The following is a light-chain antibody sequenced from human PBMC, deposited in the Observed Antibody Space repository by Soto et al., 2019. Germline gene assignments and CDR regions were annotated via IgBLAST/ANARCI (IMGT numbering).Light chain of an antibody. V-gene: IGKV1-8*01. Sequence: AIRMTQSPSSLSASTGDRVTITCRASQGISSYLAWYQQKPGKAPNLLIYAASTLQSGVPSRFSGSGSGTDFTLTISCLQSEDFATYYCQQYYNYPLTFGGGTKVEIK. CDR3: QQYYNYPLT. J-gene: IGKJ4*01. CDR2: AAS. CDR1: QGISSY.